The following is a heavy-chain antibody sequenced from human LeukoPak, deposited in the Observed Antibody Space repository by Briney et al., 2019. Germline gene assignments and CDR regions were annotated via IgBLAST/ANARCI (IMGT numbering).Heavy chain of an antibody. V-gene: IGHV1-24*01. CDR3: ARVGAYCSSASCHDY. J-gene: IGHJ4*02. CDR2: FDPEDGET. D-gene: IGHD2-2*01. Sequence: ASVKVSCKVSGYTLTELSMHWVRQAPGKGLEWMGGFDPEDGETIYAQKFQGRVTMTADTSTNTAYMELRSLSSDDTAIYYCARVGAYCSSASCHDYWGQGTLVTVSS. CDR1: GYTLTELS.